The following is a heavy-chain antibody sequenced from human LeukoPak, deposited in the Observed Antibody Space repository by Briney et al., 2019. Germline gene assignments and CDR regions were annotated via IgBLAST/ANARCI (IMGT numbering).Heavy chain of an antibody. CDR1: GYTFTSYG. CDR3: ARDHLRYYDFWSGYSGGMDV. D-gene: IGHD3-3*01. V-gene: IGHV1-18*01. CDR2: ISAYNGNT. J-gene: IGHJ6*02. Sequence: GASVTISCTASGYTFTSYGISWVRPAPGQGLEWMGWISAYNGNTNYAQKLQGRVTMTTDTSTSTAYMELRSLRSDDTAVYYCARDHLRYYDFWSGYSGGMDVWGQGTTVTVSS.